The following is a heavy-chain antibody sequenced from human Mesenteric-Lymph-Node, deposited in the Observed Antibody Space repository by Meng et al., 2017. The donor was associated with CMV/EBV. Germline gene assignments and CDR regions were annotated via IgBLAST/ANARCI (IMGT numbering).Heavy chain of an antibody. D-gene: IGHD5-12*01. J-gene: IGHJ4*02. V-gene: IGHV4-39*07. CDR1: GGSISSSSYY. Sequence: ESLKISCTVSGGSISSSSYYWGWSRQPPGKGLEWIGSIYYSGSTYYNPSLKSRVTISVDTSKNQFSLKLSSVTAADTAVYYCARESSGYDYWGQGTLVTVSS. CDR3: ARESSGYDY. CDR2: IYYSGST.